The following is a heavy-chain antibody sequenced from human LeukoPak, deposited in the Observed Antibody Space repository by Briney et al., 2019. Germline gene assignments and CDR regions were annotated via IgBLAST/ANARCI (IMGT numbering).Heavy chain of an antibody. CDR1: GFTFSSYS. V-gene: IGHV3-21*01. CDR3: ARDRKPSVRGAIDN. J-gene: IGHJ4*02. Sequence: PGGSLRLSCAASGFTFSSYSMNWVRQAPGKGLEWVSSISSSSSYIYYADSVKGRFTISRDNAKNSLYLQMNSLRAEDTAVYYCARDRKPSVRGAIDNWGQGTLVTVSS. CDR2: ISSSSSYI. D-gene: IGHD3-10*01.